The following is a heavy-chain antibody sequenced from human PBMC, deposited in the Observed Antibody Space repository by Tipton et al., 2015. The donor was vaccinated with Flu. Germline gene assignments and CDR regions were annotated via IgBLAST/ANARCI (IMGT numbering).Heavy chain of an antibody. CDR2: ISTSSSFI. D-gene: IGHD5-24*01. CDR1: GVTFSSYS. Sequence: SLRLSCAASGVTFSSYSMNWVRQAPGKGLEWVSSISTSSSFIYYADSVKGRFTISRDNAKNSLYLQLKSLRAEDTAVYYCARGGGYNPYYFDYWGQGTLVTVSS. V-gene: IGHV3-21*01. J-gene: IGHJ4*02. CDR3: ARGGGYNPYYFDY.